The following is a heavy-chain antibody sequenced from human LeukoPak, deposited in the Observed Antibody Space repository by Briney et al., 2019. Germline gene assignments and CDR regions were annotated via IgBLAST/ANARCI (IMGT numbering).Heavy chain of an antibody. J-gene: IGHJ4*02. Sequence: PGGSLRLSCAASGFTFSSYGMLWVRQAPGKGLEWVAFIRYDGSNKYYADSVKGRFTNSRDNSKNTLYLQMNSLRAEDTAVYYCAKIPYDFWSGYTQFDYWGQGTLVTVSS. CDR3: AKIPYDFWSGYTQFDY. CDR1: GFTFSSYG. CDR2: IRYDGSNK. D-gene: IGHD3-3*01. V-gene: IGHV3-30*02.